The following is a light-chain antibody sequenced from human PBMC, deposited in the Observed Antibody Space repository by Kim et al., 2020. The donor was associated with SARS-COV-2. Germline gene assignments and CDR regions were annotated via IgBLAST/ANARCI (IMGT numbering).Light chain of an antibody. V-gene: IGLV3-21*01. CDR3: QVWEDAGDGQVV. CDR2: YDN. CDR1: NIGGKK. J-gene: IGLJ2*01. Sequence: PGRTASIAGGGDNIGGKKGHWYQQKPGRAPGLVMYYDNSRPSGSPERCSGSNSGNTATLTIIRGEAGDEADYYCQVWEDAGDGQVVFGGGTQLTVL.